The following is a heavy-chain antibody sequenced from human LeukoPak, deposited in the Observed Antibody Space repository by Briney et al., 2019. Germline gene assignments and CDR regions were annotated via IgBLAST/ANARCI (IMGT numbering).Heavy chain of an antibody. D-gene: IGHD6-6*01. J-gene: IGHJ4*02. V-gene: IGHV3-30*02. CDR3: AKIPGGSSNDY. CDR1: GFTFSSYG. Sequence: PGGSLRLSCAASGFTFSSYGMHWVRQAPGKGLEWVAFIRYDGSKKYYADSVKGRFTISRDNSKNTLYLQMNSLRAEDTAVYYCAKIPGGSSNDYWGQGTLVTVSS. CDR2: IRYDGSKK.